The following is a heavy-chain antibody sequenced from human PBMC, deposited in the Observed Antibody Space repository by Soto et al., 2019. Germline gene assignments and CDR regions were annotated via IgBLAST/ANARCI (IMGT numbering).Heavy chain of an antibody. CDR3: ARDGRQYCGGACYFDY. V-gene: IGHV3-33*01. J-gene: IGHJ4*02. D-gene: IGHD2-21*02. CDR2: IWYDGSNK. CDR1: GFIFSTYG. Sequence: QVQLVESGGGVVQPGRSLRLSCAASGFIFSTYGMHWVRQAPGKGLEWVAVIWYDGSNKYYADSVKGRFTISRDNSKNTLYLQMNSLRAEDTAVYYCARDGRQYCGGACYFDYWGQGTLVTVSS.